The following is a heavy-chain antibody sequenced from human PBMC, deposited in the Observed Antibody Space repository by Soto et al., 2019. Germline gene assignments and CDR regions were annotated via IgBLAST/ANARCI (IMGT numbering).Heavy chain of an antibody. CDR2: IIPIFGTA. CDR1: GGTSSSYA. V-gene: IGHV1-69*13. J-gene: IGHJ6*02. CDR3: ARDLDVGGYYYYYGMDV. Sequence: ASVKVSCKASGGTSSSYAISWVRQANRQGLEWMGGIIPIFGTANYAQKFQGRVTITADESTSTAYMELSSLRSEDTAVYYCARDLDVGGYYYYYGMDVWGQGTTVTVPS.